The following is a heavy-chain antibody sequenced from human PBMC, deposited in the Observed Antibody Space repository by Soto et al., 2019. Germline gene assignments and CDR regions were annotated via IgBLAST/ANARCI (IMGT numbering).Heavy chain of an antibody. Sequence: EVQLLESGGGLVQPGGSLRLSCAASGFTFSTYAMSWVRQAPGKGLEWVSTIDNSGGITYYADSGKGRFTISRDNSNNTLYLHMNSLRAEDTAVYYCAKGGYNYGVLFDCWVQGTLVTVSS. CDR2: IDNSGGIT. CDR3: AKGGYNYGVLFDC. J-gene: IGHJ4*02. CDR1: GFTFSTYA. D-gene: IGHD5-18*01. V-gene: IGHV3-23*05.